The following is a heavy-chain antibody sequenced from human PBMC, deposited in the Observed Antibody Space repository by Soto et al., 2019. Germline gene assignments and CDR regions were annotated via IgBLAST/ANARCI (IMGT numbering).Heavy chain of an antibody. CDR2: INPNSGGT. CDR3: ARDCTNGVCWYGMDV. D-gene: IGHD2-8*01. Sequence: GASVKVSCKASGYTFTGYYMHWVRQAPGQGLEWMGWINPNSGGTNYAQKFQGWVTMTRDTSISTAYMELSRLRSDDTAVYYCARDCTNGVCWYGMDVWGQGTTVTVSS. J-gene: IGHJ6*02. V-gene: IGHV1-2*04. CDR1: GYTFTGYY.